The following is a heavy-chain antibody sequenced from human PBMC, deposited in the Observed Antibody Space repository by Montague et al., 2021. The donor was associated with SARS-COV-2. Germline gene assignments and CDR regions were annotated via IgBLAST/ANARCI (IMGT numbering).Heavy chain of an antibody. CDR3: ASSYYYGSGTYVYNYYMDV. CDR1: GGSVSSSPYY. CDR2: ISYSGRT. J-gene: IGHJ6*03. D-gene: IGHD3-10*01. V-gene: IGHV4-39*01. Sequence: SETLSLTCTVSGGSVSSSPYYWGWIRQPPGGGLEWVGSISYSGRTYFSPSLKSRLTISVDSSENQFSLRLSSVIAADTAVYYCASSYYYGSGTYVYNYYMDVWGKGTTVTVSS.